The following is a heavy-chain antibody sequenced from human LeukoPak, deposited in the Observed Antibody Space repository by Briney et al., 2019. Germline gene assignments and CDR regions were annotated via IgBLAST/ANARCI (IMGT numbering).Heavy chain of an antibody. CDR2: IYHSGST. Sequence: PSETLSLTCTVSGGSISSYYWSWIRQPPGKGLEWIGYIYHSGSTYYNPSLKSRVTIPVDRSKNQFSLKLSSVTAADTAVYYCARVDYGDYGDWFDPWGQGTLVTVSS. V-gene: IGHV4-59*12. CDR1: GGSISSYY. D-gene: IGHD4-17*01. J-gene: IGHJ5*02. CDR3: ARVDYGDYGDWFDP.